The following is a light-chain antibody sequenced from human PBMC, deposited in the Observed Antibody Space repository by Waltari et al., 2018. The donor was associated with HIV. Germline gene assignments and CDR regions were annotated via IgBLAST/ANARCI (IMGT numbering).Light chain of an antibody. J-gene: IGKJ5*01. CDR1: WTGLGTSNTRNY. Sequence: DIVLTKSPPSIASSLAGELTINSRTAWTGLGTSNTRNYLVWYQHKLGQAPKLIMKWGSERQSGVPDRFHGSGSGTDFSLTINGLEAEDVAVYYCQQYYGAPPTFGQGTRL. CDR3: QQYYGAPPT. CDR2: WGS. V-gene: IGKV4-1*01.